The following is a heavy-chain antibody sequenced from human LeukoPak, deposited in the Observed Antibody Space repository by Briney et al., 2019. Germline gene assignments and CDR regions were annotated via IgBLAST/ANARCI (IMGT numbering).Heavy chain of an antibody. CDR3: ARRVVVVAATRYWYFDL. Sequence: EPSETLSLTCTVSGGSISSYYWSWIRQPPGKGLEWIGYTYYSGSTNYNPSLKSRVTISVDTSKNQFSLKLSSVTAADTAVYYCARRVVVVAATRYWYFDLWGRGTLVTVSS. CDR1: GGSISSYY. J-gene: IGHJ2*01. CDR2: TYYSGST. V-gene: IGHV4-59*08. D-gene: IGHD2-15*01.